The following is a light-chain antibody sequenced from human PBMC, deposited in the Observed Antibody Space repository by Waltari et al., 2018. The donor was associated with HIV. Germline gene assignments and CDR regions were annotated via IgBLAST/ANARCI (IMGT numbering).Light chain of an antibody. V-gene: IGLV2-8*01. Sequence: QSALTQPPSASGSPGQSVTFPCTGTSSAVGPSNFVSWYQQHPGKAPKLIIYGVNQRPSGVPDRFSGSKSGNTASLTVSGLQADDEADYYCSSYAGPNHLLFGGGTKLTVL. CDR2: GVN. J-gene: IGLJ2*01. CDR3: SSYAGPNHLL. CDR1: SSAVGPSNF.